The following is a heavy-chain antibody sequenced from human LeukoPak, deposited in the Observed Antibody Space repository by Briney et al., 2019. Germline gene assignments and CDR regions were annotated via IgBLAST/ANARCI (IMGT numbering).Heavy chain of an antibody. CDR2: IYSGGYT. V-gene: IGHV3-66*01. Sequence: GGSLRLSCAASGFTVSSNYMSWVRQAPGKGLEWLSVIYSGGYTYYADSVKGRFFISRDISENMVYLQMNSLSVEDTAVYFCARGRPAHYFDSWGPGTLVTVS. J-gene: IGHJ4*02. D-gene: IGHD6-6*01. CDR3: ARGRPAHYFDS. CDR1: GFTVSSNY.